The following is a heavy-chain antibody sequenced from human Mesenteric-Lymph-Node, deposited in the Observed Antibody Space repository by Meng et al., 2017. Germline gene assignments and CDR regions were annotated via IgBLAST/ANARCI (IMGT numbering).Heavy chain of an antibody. CDR2: IIPILGIS. CDR3: ARGWIGCGYSGYDCYYFDY. J-gene: IGHJ4*02. Sequence: SVKVSCKASGGSFSSYSFSWVRQAPGQGLEWMGRIIPILGISNYTQKFQGRVTISADKSTSTVYMELSSLRSEDTAVYYCARGWIGCGYSGYDCYYFDYWGQGTLVTVSS. D-gene: IGHD5-12*01. V-gene: IGHV1-69*02. CDR1: GGSFSSYS.